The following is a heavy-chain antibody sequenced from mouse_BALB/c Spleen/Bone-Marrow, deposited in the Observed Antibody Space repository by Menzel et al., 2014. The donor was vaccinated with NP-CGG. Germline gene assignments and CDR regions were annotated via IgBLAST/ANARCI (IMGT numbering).Heavy chain of an antibody. CDR2: ISSGSSTI. CDR1: GFTFSSFG. J-gene: IGHJ1*01. D-gene: IGHD2-1*01. V-gene: IGHV5-17*02. CDR3: ARYGTNWYFDV. Sequence: EVQGVESGGGLVQPGGSRKLSCAASGFTFSSFGMHWVRQAPEKGLEWVAYISSGSSTIYYADTVKGRFTISRDNPKNTLFLQMTSLRSEDTAMYYCARYGTNWYFDVWGAGTTVTVSS.